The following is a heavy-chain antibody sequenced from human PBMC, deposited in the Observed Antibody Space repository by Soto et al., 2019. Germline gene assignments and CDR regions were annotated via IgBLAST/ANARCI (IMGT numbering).Heavy chain of an antibody. CDR3: ARDAWSVVLGPLISGGLDV. D-gene: IGHD3-3*01. CDR1: GGSISSGDYY. CDR2: ISNSGTA. V-gene: IGHV4-30-4*01. Sequence: SETLSLTCTVSGGSISSGDYYWSWIRQPPGKGREWIGYISNSGTAYYNPSLKTRVTISVDTSKNQFSLKLSSVTVADTAVYSCARDAWSVVLGPLISGGLDVWGQGTTVTVSS. J-gene: IGHJ6*02.